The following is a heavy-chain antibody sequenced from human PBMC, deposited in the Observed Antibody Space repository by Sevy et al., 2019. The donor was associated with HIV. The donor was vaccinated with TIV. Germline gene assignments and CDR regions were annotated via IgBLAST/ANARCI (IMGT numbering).Heavy chain of an antibody. Sequence: ASVKVSCKASGYTFTSYGISWVRQAPGQGLEWMGWISAYNGNTNYAQKLQGRVTMTTDTSTSTAYMELRSLRSDDTAVYYCARGNSSGWAYYYYMDVWGKGTTVTVSS. CDR1: GYTFTSYG. V-gene: IGHV1-18*04. CDR2: ISAYNGNT. CDR3: ARGNSSGWAYYYYMDV. D-gene: IGHD6-19*01. J-gene: IGHJ6*03.